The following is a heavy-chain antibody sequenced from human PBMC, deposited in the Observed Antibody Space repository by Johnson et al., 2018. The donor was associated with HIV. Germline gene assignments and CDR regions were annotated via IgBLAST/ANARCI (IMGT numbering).Heavy chain of an antibody. CDR1: GFTFSSYD. D-gene: IGHD6-13*01. CDR2: IGTAGDT. J-gene: IGHJ3*02. CDR3: ARGQLDNAFDI. V-gene: IGHV3-13*01. Sequence: VQLVESGGGLVQPGGSLRLSCAASGFTFSSYDMHWVRQATGKGLEWVSAIGTAGDTYYPGSVKGRFTISRENAKNSLYLQMNSLRAEDTSVYYCARGQLDNAFDIWGQGTMVTVFS.